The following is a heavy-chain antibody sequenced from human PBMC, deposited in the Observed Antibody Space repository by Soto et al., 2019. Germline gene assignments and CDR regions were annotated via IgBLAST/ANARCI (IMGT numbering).Heavy chain of an antibody. CDR2: IIPIFGTA. J-gene: IGHJ5*02. Sequence: ASVKVSCKASGGTFSSYAISWVRQAPGQGLEWMGGIIPIFGTANYAQKFQGRVTITADESTSTAYMELSSLRSEDMAVYYCARTSIAAAGDDNWFDPWGQGTRVTVSS. CDR3: ARTSIAAAGDDNWFDP. D-gene: IGHD6-13*01. V-gene: IGHV1-69*13. CDR1: GGTFSSYA.